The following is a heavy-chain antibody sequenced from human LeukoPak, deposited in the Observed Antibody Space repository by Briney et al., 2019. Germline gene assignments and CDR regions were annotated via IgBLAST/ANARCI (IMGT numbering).Heavy chain of an antibody. V-gene: IGHV4-59*01. J-gene: IGHJ4*02. CDR3: ARVREGNHLHQFYLDS. D-gene: IGHD1-14*01. Sequence: SETLSLTCNVSGASIKTYYWTWIRQPPGKGLEYVGYIYSRGSTNYNPSLKSRVTLSVDTSKNQFSLRLRSPTAADTAVYYCARVREGNHLHQFYLDSWGQGTLVTDSS. CDR2: IYSRGST. CDR1: GASIKTYY.